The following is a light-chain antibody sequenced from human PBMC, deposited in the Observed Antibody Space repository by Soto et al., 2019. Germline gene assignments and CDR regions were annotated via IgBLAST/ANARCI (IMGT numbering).Light chain of an antibody. CDR3: QQRSNWPAYT. CDR2: DAS. CDR1: QSVSSY. V-gene: IGKV3-11*01. J-gene: IGKJ2*01. Sequence: EIVLTQSPATLSLSPGERPTLSCRASQSVSSYLAWYQQKPGQAPRLLIYDASNRATGIPARFSGSGSGTDFTLTISSLEPEDFAVYYCQQRSNWPAYTFGQGTKLEIK.